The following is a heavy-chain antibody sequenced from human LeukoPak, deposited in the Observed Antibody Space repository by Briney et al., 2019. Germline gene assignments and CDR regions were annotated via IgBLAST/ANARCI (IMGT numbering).Heavy chain of an antibody. D-gene: IGHD2-8*01. CDR3: ATVPWDCTNGVCYTNKEPFDY. CDR1: GYTFTSYG. V-gene: IGHV1-18*01. CDR2: ISAYNGNT. J-gene: IGHJ4*02. Sequence: ASVKVSCKASGYTFTSYGISWVRQAPGQGLEWMGWISAYNGNTNYAQKLQGRVTMTTDTSTSTAYMELRSLRSEDTAVYYCATVPWDCTNGVCYTNKEPFDYWGQGTLVTVSS.